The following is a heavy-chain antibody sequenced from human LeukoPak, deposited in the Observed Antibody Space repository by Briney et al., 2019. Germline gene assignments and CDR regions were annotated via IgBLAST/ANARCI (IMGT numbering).Heavy chain of an antibody. CDR2: MNPNSGNT. CDR3: ARGPGAMVLAGY. Sequence: ASVKVSCKASGYTFTSYDINWVRQATGQGLEWMGWMNPNSGNTGYAQKFQGRVTMTRNTSISTAYMELSSLRSEDTVVYYCARGPGAMVLAGYRGQGTLVTVSS. J-gene: IGHJ4*02. V-gene: IGHV1-8*01. D-gene: IGHD5-18*01. CDR1: GYTFTSYD.